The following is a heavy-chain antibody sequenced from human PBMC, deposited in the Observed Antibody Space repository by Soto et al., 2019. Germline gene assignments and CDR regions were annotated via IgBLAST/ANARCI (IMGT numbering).Heavy chain of an antibody. CDR2: IDNAGTDS. Sequence: EVQLVESGGGLVQPGGSLRLSCAASGFTLSGRSMHWVRQAPGKGLVWVSGIDNAGTDSTYADSVKGRFTSSRDNAKNMLYLQINILRVYDTAVYYCARGWFGPDVWGKGTTVTVSS. D-gene: IGHD3-10*01. CDR3: ARGWFGPDV. J-gene: IGHJ6*04. CDR1: GFTLSGRS. V-gene: IGHV3-74*01.